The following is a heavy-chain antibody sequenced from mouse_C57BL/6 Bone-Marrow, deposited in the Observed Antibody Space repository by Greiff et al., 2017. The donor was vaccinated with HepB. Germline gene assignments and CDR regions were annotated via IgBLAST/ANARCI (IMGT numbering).Heavy chain of an antibody. CDR3: ARVPTH. D-gene: IGHD6-1*01. CDR1: GFTFSSYA. Sequence: EVKVVESGGGLVKPGGSLKLSCAASGFTFSSYAMSWVRQTPEKRLEWVATISDGGSYTYYPDNVKGRFTISRDNAKNNLYLQMSHLKSEDTAMYYCARVPTHWGQGTTLTVSS. CDR2: ISDGGSYT. J-gene: IGHJ2*01. V-gene: IGHV5-4*03.